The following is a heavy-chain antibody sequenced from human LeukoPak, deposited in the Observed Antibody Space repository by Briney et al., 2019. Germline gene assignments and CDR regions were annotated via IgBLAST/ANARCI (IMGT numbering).Heavy chain of an antibody. J-gene: IGHJ4*02. CDR2: IRSKAYGGTT. CDR3: TRDRLADDYYDSSGPDY. Sequence: GGSLRLSCTASVFTFGDYAMSWVREAPGKGLEGGGFIRSKAYGGTTEYAASVKGRFTISRDDSKSIAYLQMNSLQTEDTAVYYCTRDRLADDYYDSSGPDYWGQGTLVTVSS. D-gene: IGHD3-22*01. CDR1: VFTFGDYA. V-gene: IGHV3-49*04.